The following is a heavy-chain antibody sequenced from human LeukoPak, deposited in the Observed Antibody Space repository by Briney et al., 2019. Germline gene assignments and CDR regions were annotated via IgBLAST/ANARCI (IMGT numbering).Heavy chain of an antibody. Sequence: GASVKVSCKASGDTFTTYAIIWVRQAPGQGLEWMGGIIPMFGTPNYAQRLQGRVTITADKSTKTAYMELRSLRYGDTAVYFCARAGIPGYCTNVTCSNWLDPWGQGTLVTVSS. J-gene: IGHJ5*02. V-gene: IGHV1-69*06. CDR3: ARAGIPGYCTNVTCSNWLDP. CDR1: GDTFTTYA. D-gene: IGHD2-8*01. CDR2: IIPMFGTP.